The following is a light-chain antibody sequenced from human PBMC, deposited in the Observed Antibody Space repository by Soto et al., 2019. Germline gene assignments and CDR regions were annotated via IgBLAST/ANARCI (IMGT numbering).Light chain of an antibody. V-gene: IGLV2-23*01. CDR1: SSDVGSSNL. Sequence: QSVLTQPASVSGSPGQSITISCTGTSSDVGSSNLVSWYQQHPGKAPKLIIFEGGRRPSGVSGRFSGSKSGNTGSLTISGLQAEDEADYYCCSFARSTTFYVFGTGTKLTVL. CDR2: EGG. J-gene: IGLJ1*01. CDR3: CSFARSTTFYV.